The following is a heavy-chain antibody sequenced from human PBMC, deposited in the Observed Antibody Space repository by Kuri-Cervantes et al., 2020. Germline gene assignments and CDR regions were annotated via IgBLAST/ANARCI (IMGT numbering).Heavy chain of an antibody. CDR1: GFTFSSHA. CDR2: ISYDGSNQ. CDR3: ARALYSYGPSGFDY. J-gene: IGHJ4*02. V-gene: IGHV3-30-3*01. D-gene: IGHD5-18*01. Sequence: GGSLRLSCAASGFTFSSHAMHWVRQAPGKGLEWVAVISYDGSNQYYADSVKGRFTISRDNSKNTLYLQMNSLRAEDTAVYYCARALYSYGPSGFDYWGQGTLVTVSS.